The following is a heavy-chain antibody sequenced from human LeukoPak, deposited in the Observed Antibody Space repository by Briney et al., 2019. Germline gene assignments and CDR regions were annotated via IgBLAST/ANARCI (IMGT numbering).Heavy chain of an antibody. Sequence: SETLSLTCTVSGGSISSSSYYWGWIRQPPGKGLEWIGSIYYSGSTYYNPSLKSRVTISVDTSKNQFSLKLSSVTAADTAVYYCARKPSHCSSTSCHHFDYWGQGTLVTVSS. CDR3: ARKPSHCSSTSCHHFDY. CDR1: GGSISSSSYY. V-gene: IGHV4-39*01. D-gene: IGHD2-2*01. CDR2: IYYSGST. J-gene: IGHJ4*02.